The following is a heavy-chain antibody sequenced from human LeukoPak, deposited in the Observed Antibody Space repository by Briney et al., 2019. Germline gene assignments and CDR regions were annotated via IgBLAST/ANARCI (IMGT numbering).Heavy chain of an antibody. CDR3: ARPHCGGDCALVYYMDV. CDR1: GFTFSSYA. Sequence: PGGSLRLSCAASGFTFSSYAMHWVRQAPGKGLEWVAVISYDGSNKYYADSVKGRFTISRDNSKNTLYLQLNSLRAEDTAVYYCARPHCGGDCALVYYMDVWGKGTTVTISS. V-gene: IGHV3-30*04. D-gene: IGHD2-21*02. CDR2: ISYDGSNK. J-gene: IGHJ6*03.